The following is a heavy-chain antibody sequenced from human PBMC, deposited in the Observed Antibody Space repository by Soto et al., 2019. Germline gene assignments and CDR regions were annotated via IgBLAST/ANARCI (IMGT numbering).Heavy chain of an antibody. Sequence: SETLSLTCTVSGGSISSSSYYWGWIRQPPGKGLEWIGSIYYSGSTYYNPSLKSRVTISVDTSKNQFSLKLSSVTAADTAVYYCARRDIAAAGNRGVDFDYWGQGTLVTVS. J-gene: IGHJ4*02. CDR2: IYYSGST. D-gene: IGHD6-13*01. CDR3: ARRDIAAAGNRGVDFDY. CDR1: GGSISSSSYY. V-gene: IGHV4-39*01.